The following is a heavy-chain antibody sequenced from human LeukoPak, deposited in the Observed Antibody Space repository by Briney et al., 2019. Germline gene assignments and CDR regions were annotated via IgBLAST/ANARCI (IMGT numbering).Heavy chain of an antibody. Sequence: GGSLRLSCAASGFTFENYAMHWVRQAPEKGLEWVSFISGDGGSTYYADSVKGRFTISRDNSKNSLYLQMNSLRTEDTALYYCASPLYSSSFGLDHWGQGTLVTVSS. CDR2: ISGDGGST. D-gene: IGHD6-6*01. CDR3: ASPLYSSSFGLDH. CDR1: GFTFENYA. J-gene: IGHJ4*02. V-gene: IGHV3-43*02.